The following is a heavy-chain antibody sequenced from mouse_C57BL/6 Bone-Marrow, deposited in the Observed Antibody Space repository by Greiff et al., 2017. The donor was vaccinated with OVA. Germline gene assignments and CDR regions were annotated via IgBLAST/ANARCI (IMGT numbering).Heavy chain of an antibody. D-gene: IGHD2-10*01. Sequence: EVKLQQSGPELVKPGASVKISCKASGYTFTDYYMNWVKQSHGKSLEWIGDINPNNGGTSYNQKFKGKATLTVDKSSSTAYMELRSLTSEDSAVYYCAPYYGTYWGQGTLVTASA. V-gene: IGHV1-26*01. CDR1: GYTFTDYY. CDR3: APYYGTY. CDR2: INPNNGGT. J-gene: IGHJ3*01.